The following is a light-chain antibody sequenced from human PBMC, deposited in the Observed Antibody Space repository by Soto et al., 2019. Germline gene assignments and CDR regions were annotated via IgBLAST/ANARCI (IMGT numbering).Light chain of an antibody. J-gene: IGKJ1*01. CDR1: QSVSSSY. Sequence: EIVLTQSPGTLSLSPGERATLSCRASQSVSSSYLAWYQQKPGQAPRLLIYGASSRATGIPDRFSGSGSGQDFNLTISSMKPEDFAVYYCQQYGSSPPWTVGQGTKVEIK. CDR3: QQYGSSPPWT. CDR2: GAS. V-gene: IGKV3-20*01.